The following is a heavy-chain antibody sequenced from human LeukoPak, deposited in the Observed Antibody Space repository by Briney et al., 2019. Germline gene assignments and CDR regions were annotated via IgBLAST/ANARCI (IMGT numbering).Heavy chain of an antibody. J-gene: IGHJ4*02. CDR3: ARFVWVEGNPGFDY. D-gene: IGHD1-26*01. V-gene: IGHV4-34*01. Sequence: SETLSLTCAVYGGSFSGYYWSWIRQPPGKGLEWIGEINHSGSTNYNPSLKSRVTISVDTSKNQFSLKLSSVTAADTAVYHCARFVWVEGNPGFDYWGQGTLVTVSS. CDR2: INHSGST. CDR1: GGSFSGYY.